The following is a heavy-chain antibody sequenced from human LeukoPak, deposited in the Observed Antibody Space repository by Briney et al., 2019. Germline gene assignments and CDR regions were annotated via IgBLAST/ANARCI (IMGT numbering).Heavy chain of an antibody. Sequence: GGSLRLSCAASRFTFRNYSMHWVRQAPGKGLEWAAVIWYDGSNKYYVDSVEGRFTVSRDNSKNTLYLQMNSLRVEDTAIYYCARDRGWPAVHFDLWGQGTLVTVSS. V-gene: IGHV3-33*01. CDR1: RFTFRNYS. CDR2: IWYDGSNK. D-gene: IGHD2-15*01. CDR3: ARDRGWPAVHFDL. J-gene: IGHJ4*02.